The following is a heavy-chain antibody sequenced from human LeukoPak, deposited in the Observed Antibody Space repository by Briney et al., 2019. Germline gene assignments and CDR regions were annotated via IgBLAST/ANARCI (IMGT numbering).Heavy chain of an antibody. Sequence: PGGSLRLSCAASGFTFSSYSMNLVRQAPGKGLEWVSSISSSSSYIYYADSVKGRFTISRDNAKNSLYLQMNSLRAEDTAVYYCAREYYGGNSWFDPWGQGTLVTVSS. CDR2: ISSSSSYI. CDR1: GFTFSSYS. CDR3: AREYYGGNSWFDP. V-gene: IGHV3-21*01. D-gene: IGHD4-17*01. J-gene: IGHJ5*02.